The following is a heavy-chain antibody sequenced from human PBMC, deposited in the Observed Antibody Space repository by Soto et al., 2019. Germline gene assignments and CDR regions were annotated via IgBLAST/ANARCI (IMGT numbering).Heavy chain of an antibody. CDR1: GGSVSSSGYY. Sequence: SETLSLTCTVSGGSVSSSGYYWGWIRQPPGKGLEWIGSIYYSGSIYYNPSLKSRVTISVDTSKNQFSLKLSSVTAADTAVYYCARVQKAYYYGSGRKKNWFDPWGQGTLVTVSS. V-gene: IGHV4-39*01. J-gene: IGHJ5*02. CDR3: ARVQKAYYYGSGRKKNWFDP. CDR2: IYYSGSI. D-gene: IGHD3-10*01.